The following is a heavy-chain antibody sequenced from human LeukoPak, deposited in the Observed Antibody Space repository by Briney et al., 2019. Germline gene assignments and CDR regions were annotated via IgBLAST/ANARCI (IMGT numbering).Heavy chain of an antibody. CDR2: IRSSGRTM. V-gene: IGHV3-11*01. D-gene: IGHD2-15*01. CDR1: GFSFSDYY. CDR3: ARAALTCGNSGCYYYFDF. Sequence: GGSLRLSCAASGFSFSDYYMSWIRQAPGKGLEWVSHIRSSGRTMYYTDSVKGRFTISRDNARSSLFLQMTRPRDDDTAVYYCARAALTCGNSGCYYYFDFWGQGIPVTVSS. J-gene: IGHJ4*02.